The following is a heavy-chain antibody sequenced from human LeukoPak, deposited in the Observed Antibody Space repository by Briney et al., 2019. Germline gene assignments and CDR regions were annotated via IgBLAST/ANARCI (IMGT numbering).Heavy chain of an antibody. CDR2: ISGSGGST. CDR1: GFTFSSYA. Sequence: GGSLRLSCAASGFTFSSYAMSWVRQAPGKGLGWVSAISGSGGSTYYADSVKGRFTIPRDNSKNTLYLQMNSLRAEDTAVYYCAKDSGYDYLYQDEYYFDYWGQGTLVTVSS. V-gene: IGHV3-23*01. J-gene: IGHJ4*02. D-gene: IGHD5-12*01. CDR3: AKDSGYDYLYQDEYYFDY.